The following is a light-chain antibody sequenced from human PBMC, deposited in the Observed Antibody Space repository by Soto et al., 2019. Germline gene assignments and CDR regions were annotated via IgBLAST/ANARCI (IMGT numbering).Light chain of an antibody. V-gene: IGLV1-40*01. J-gene: IGLJ1*01. CDR1: RSNIGAGYD. Sequence: QPVLTQPPSVSGAPGQRVTISCTGSRSNIGAGYDVHWYQQLPGTAPKLLIYGNSNRPSGVPDRFSGSKSGTSASLAITGLQAEDEADYYCQSYDSSLSCVFGTGTKPPS. CDR3: QSYDSSLSCV. CDR2: GNS.